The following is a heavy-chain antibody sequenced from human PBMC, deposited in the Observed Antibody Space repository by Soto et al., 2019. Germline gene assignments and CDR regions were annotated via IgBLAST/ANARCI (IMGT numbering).Heavy chain of an antibody. CDR3: LTDPINLRPYDY. V-gene: IGHV3-15*01. J-gene: IGHJ4*02. CDR2: IKRQSDGGAT. CDR1: GFLFSNAW. Sequence: GGSLRLSCAASGFLFSNAWMSWVRQGPGTGLEWVARIKRQSDGGATEYAAAVKGRFTISRGDSNNAVYLQMDSLTSDDTAVDYCLTDPINLRPYDYWGQGTPVTVSS.